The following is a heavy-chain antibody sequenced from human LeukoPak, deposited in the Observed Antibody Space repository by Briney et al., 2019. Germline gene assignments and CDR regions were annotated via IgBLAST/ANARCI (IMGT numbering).Heavy chain of an antibody. D-gene: IGHD6-13*01. CDR1: GYTFTSYA. Sequence: ASVKVSCKASGYTFTSYAMHWVRQAPGQRLEWMGWTNAGNGNTKYSQKFQGRVTITRDTSASTAYMELSSLRSEDTAVYYCARDSDGSSWLNWFDPWGQGTLVTVSS. V-gene: IGHV1-3*01. CDR2: TNAGNGNT. J-gene: IGHJ5*02. CDR3: ARDSDGSSWLNWFDP.